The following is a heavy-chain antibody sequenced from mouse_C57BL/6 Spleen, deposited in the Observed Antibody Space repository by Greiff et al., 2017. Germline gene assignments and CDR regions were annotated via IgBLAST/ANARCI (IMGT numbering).Heavy chain of an antibody. CDR3: TTNGYSNWGYAMDY. J-gene: IGHJ4*01. CDR2: IDPEDGDT. Sequence: EVQLVESGAELVRPGASVKLSCTASGFNIKDYYMHWVKQRPEQGLEWIGRIDPEDGDTAYAPKFQGKATMTADTSSNTAYLQLSSLTSEDTAVYYCTTNGYSNWGYAMDYWGQGTSVTVSS. D-gene: IGHD2-5*01. CDR1: GFNIKDYY. V-gene: IGHV14-1*01.